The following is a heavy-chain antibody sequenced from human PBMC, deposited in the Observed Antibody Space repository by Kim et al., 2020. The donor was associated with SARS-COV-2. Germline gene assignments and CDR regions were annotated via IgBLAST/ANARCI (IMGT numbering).Heavy chain of an antibody. CDR3: RITGTTGGGDY. V-gene: IGHV4-34*01. J-gene: IGHJ4*02. CDR1: GGSFSGYY. Sequence: SETLSLTCAVYGGSFSGYYWSWIRQPPGKGLEWIGEINHSGSTNYNPSLKSRVTISVDTSKNQFSLKLSSVTAADTAVYYCRITGTTGGGDYWGQGTLVTVSS. D-gene: IGHD1-7*01. CDR2: INHSGST.